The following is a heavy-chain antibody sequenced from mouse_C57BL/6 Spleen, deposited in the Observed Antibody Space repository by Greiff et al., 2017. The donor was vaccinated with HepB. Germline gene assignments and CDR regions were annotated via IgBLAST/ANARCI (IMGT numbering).Heavy chain of an antibody. CDR1: GFTFSSYG. CDR2: ISSGGSYT. V-gene: IGHV5-6*01. CDR3: ARGADYDYDGYYFDY. J-gene: IGHJ2*01. D-gene: IGHD2-4*01. Sequence: EVQVVESGGDLVKPGGSLKLSCAASGFTFSSYGMSWVRQTPDKRLEWVATISSGGSYTYYPDSVKGRFTITRDNAKNTLYLQMSSLKSEDTAMYYCARGADYDYDGYYFDYWGQGTTLTVSS.